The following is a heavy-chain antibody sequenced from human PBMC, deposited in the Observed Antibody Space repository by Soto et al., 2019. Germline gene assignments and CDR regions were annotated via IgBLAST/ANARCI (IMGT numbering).Heavy chain of an antibody. CDR3: AKDIARYQLVLITEGMDV. Sequence: EVQLLESGGGLVQPGGSLRLSCAASGFTFSIHAMSWVRQAPGKGLEWVSSISWNSRNIAYADSVKGRFTVSRDNAKNSLYLQMNSLRPEDTALYYCAKDIARYQLVLITEGMDVWGQGTTVTVSS. CDR1: GFTFSIHA. D-gene: IGHD3-10*01. J-gene: IGHJ6*02. CDR2: ISWNSRNI. V-gene: IGHV3-9*01.